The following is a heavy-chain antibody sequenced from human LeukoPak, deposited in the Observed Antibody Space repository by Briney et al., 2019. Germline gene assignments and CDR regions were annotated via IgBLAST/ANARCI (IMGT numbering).Heavy chain of an antibody. V-gene: IGHV1-69*13. CDR1: GGTFISYA. CDR3: ARVRVAVAGYLDY. CDR2: IIPIFGTA. J-gene: IGHJ4*02. Sequence: GASVKVSCKASGGTFISYAISWVRQAPGQGLEWMGGIIPIFGTANYAQKFQGRVTITADESTSTAYVELSSLRSEDTAVYYCARVRVAVAGYLDYWGQGTLVTVSS. D-gene: IGHD6-19*01.